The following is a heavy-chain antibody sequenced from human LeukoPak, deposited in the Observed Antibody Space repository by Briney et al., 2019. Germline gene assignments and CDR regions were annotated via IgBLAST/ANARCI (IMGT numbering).Heavy chain of an antibody. Sequence: SETLSLTCAVYGGSSSGYYWSWIRQPPGKGLEWIGEINHSGSTNYNPSLKSRVTISVDTSKNQFSLKLSSVTAADTAVYYCARGGGYYDFWSGYYYYMDVWGKGTTVTVSS. CDR2: INHSGST. J-gene: IGHJ6*03. CDR1: GGSSSGYY. CDR3: ARGGGYYDFWSGYYYYMDV. V-gene: IGHV4-34*01. D-gene: IGHD3-3*01.